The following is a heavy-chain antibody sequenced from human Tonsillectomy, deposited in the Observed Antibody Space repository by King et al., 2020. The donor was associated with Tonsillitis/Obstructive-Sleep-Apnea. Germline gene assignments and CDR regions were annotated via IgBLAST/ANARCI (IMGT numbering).Heavy chain of an antibody. CDR3: AGLPENRDYYYYYGMDV. V-gene: IGHV4-39*02. CDR2: IYYSGST. J-gene: IGHJ6*02. CDR1: GGSISSSAYC. Sequence: LQLQESGPGLVKPSETLSLTCTVSGGSISSSAYCWGWIRQPPGKGLEWIGTIYYSGSTYYSSSLKSRVSISVDTSKNHFSLKLSSVTAADTAVYFCAGLPENRDYYYYYGMDVWGQGTTVTVSS. D-gene: IGHD1-14*01.